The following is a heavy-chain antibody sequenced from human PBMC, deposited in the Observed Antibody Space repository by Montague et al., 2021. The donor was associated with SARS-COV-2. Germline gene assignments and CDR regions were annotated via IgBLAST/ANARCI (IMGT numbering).Heavy chain of an antibody. CDR3: ASGGYSRSWYGRTNWFDP. Sequence: SETLSLTCAVYGGSFSGYYWSWIRQPPGKGLELIGEINHSGSTNYNPSLKSRVTISVYTSKNKFSLTLSPVTAAATAVYYCASGGYSRSWYGRTNWFDPWGQGTLVTVSS. V-gene: IGHV4-34*01. D-gene: IGHD6-13*01. CDR1: GGSFSGYY. CDR2: INHSGST. J-gene: IGHJ5*02.